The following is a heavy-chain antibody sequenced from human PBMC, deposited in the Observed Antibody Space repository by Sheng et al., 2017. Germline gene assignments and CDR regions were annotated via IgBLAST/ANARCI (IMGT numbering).Heavy chain of an antibody. CDR2: IIPILGIA. V-gene: IGHV1-69*02. Sequence: QVQLVQSGAEVKKPGSSVKVSCKASGGTFSSYTISWVRQAPGQGLEWMGRIIPILGIANYAQKFQGRVTITADKSTSTAYMELSSLRSEDTAVYYCARAHSGWYSSTDAFDIWGQGTMVTVSS. CDR3: ARAHSGWYSSTDAFDI. CDR1: GGTFSSYT. J-gene: IGHJ3*02. D-gene: IGHD6-19*01.